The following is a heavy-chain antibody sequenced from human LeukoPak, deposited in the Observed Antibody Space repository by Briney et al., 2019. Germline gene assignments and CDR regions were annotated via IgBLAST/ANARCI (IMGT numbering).Heavy chain of an antibody. CDR2: IRDKNDDGTT. V-gene: IGHV3-15*01. CDR3: TTDRGSYIDY. CDR1: GFTFSNAW. D-gene: IGHD1-26*01. J-gene: IGHJ4*02. Sequence: PGGSLRLSCAASGFTFSNAWMSWVRHAPGKGLGWVARIRDKNDDGTTDYAAPVIARFTISRNDSKNTLFLQMNSLTTEDTDVYYCTTDRGSYIDYWGQGTLVTVSS.